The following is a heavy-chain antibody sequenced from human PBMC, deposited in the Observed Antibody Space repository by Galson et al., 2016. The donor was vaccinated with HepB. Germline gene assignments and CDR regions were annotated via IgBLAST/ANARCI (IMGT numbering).Heavy chain of an antibody. J-gene: IGHJ4*02. CDR3: AKYDAGVPMAFDS. CDR1: GFSFSNYG. Sequence: SLRLSCAASGFSFSNYGMHWVRQAPGKGLEWVAGIWHDGSTKFYANSAKGRFTISRDNSKNTLYLQMNSLRVEDTAVYFCAKYDAGVPMAFDSWGQGTLVTVSS. D-gene: IGHD3-10*01. CDR2: IWHDGSTK. V-gene: IGHV3-33*06.